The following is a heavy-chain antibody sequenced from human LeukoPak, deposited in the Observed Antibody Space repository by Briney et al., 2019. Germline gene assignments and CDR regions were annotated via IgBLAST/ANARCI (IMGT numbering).Heavy chain of an antibody. D-gene: IGHD6-13*01. V-gene: IGHV3-23*01. CDR2: ISGSGGST. J-gene: IGHJ4*02. CDR3: AKRTSGSSWYSSDY. Sequence: PGGSLRLSCAASGFTFSSYAMSWVRQAPGKGLGWVSAISGSGGSTYYADSVKGRFTISRDNSKNTLYLQMNSLRAEDTAVYYCAKRTSGSSWYSSDYWGQGTLVTVSS. CDR1: GFTFSSYA.